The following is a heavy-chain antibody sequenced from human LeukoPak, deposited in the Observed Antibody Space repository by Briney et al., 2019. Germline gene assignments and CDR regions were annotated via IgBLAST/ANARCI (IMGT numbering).Heavy chain of an antibody. J-gene: IGHJ4*02. CDR1: GGSISSGGYN. D-gene: IGHD3-10*01. V-gene: IGHV4-61*08. CDR3: ARDASRVLDY. Sequence: SETLSLTCTVSGGSISSGGYNWCWIRQPPGKGLEWIGYIYHSGSTNYNPSLKSRVTIPVDTSKNQFSLKLNSVTAADTAVYFCARDASRVLDYWGQGNLVTVSS. CDR2: IYHSGST.